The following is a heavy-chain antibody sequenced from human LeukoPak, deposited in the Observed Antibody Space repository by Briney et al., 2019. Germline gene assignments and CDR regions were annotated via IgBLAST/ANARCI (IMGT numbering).Heavy chain of an antibody. V-gene: IGHV1-24*01. CDR1: GYTLTELS. CDR2: FDPEDGET. Sequence: ASVKVSCKVSGYTLTELSMHWVRQAPGKGLEWMGGFDPEDGETIYAQKFQGRVTMTEDTSTDTAYMELSNLRSEDTAVYYCATLLVAGPPRRYYYYYGMDVWGQGTTVTVSS. D-gene: IGHD6-19*01. CDR3: ATLLVAGPPRRYYYYYGMDV. J-gene: IGHJ6*02.